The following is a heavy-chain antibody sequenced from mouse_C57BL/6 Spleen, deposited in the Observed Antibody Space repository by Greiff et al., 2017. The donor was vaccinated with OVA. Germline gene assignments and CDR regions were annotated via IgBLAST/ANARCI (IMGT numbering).Heavy chain of an antibody. V-gene: IGHV1-81*01. CDR2: IYPRSGNT. J-gene: IGHJ4*01. CDR1: GYTFTSYG. Sequence: LEESGAELARPGASVKLSCKASGYTFTSYGISWVKQRTGQGLEWIGEIYPRSGNTYYNEKFKGKATLTADKSSSTAYMELRSLTSEDSAVYFCARRLHYYAMDYWGQGTSVTVSS. CDR3: ARRLHYYAMDY.